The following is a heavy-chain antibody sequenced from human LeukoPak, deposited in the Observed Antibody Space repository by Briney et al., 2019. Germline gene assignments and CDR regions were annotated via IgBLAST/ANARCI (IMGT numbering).Heavy chain of an antibody. D-gene: IGHD2-15*01. CDR1: GFTFSSYG. CDR3: AKDKAATLLFDY. Sequence: TGGSLRLSCAASGFTFSSYGMHWVRQAPGKGLEWVAVISYDGSNKYYADSVKGRFTISRDNSKNTLYLQMNSLRAEDTAVYYCAKDKAATLLFDYWGQGTLVTVSS. CDR2: ISYDGSNK. J-gene: IGHJ4*02. V-gene: IGHV3-30*18.